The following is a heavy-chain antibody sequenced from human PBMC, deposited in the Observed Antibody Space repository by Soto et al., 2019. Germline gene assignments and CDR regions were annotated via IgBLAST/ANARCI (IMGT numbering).Heavy chain of an antibody. CDR2: ISGSGGST. D-gene: IGHD3-3*01. CDR3: AKGQSTYYDFWSRYYDWFDP. V-gene: IGHV3-23*01. Sequence: GGSLRLSCAASGFTFSNYAMSWVRQAPGKGLEWISTISGSGGSTYYADSVKGRFTISRDNSKNTLYLQMNSLRAEDTAVYYCAKGQSTYYDFWSRYYDWFDPWGQGTLVTVSS. J-gene: IGHJ5*02. CDR1: GFTFSNYA.